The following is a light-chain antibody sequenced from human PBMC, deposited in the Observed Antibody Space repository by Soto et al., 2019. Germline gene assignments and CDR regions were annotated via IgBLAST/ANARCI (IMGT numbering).Light chain of an antibody. V-gene: IGKV3-11*01. CDR2: DAS. CDR3: QHRRT. J-gene: IGKJ3*01. CDR1: QSVGNY. Sequence: EVVLTQSPATLSLSPGERATLSCRASQSVGNYLAWYQQKPGQAPRLLIYDASNRATGIPARFSGSGSGTDFTLTISNLEPEYFAVYYCQHRRTFGPGTKVDIK.